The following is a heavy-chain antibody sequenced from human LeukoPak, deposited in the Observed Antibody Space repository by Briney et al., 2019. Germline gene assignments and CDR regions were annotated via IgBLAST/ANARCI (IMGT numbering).Heavy chain of an antibody. Sequence: PSETLSLTCTVSGGAISRSSYYWGWIRQPPGKGLEWIGSMYYSGSTYYNPSLKSRVTISVDTSKNQFSLKLSSVTAADTAVYYCATYLTSIEAFDYWGQGTLVTVSS. V-gene: IGHV4-39*07. CDR1: GGAISRSSYY. D-gene: IGHD6-6*01. CDR2: MYYSGST. CDR3: ATYLTSIEAFDY. J-gene: IGHJ4*02.